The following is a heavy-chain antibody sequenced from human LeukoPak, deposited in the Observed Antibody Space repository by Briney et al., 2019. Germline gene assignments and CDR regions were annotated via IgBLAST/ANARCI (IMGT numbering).Heavy chain of an antibody. V-gene: IGHV3-23*01. CDR2: ISGSGDST. D-gene: IGHD6-19*01. CDR1: RFTFNNNW. CDR3: AICSGIAVAGDFDY. J-gene: IGHJ4*01. Sequence: QPSGSLRLSCEASRFTFNNNWMSWFRQAQGQGLEWVSGISGSGDSTYYADSVKGRFTSSRDNSKIPLYLQINSVRAEDTALYYGAICSGIAVAGDFDYW.